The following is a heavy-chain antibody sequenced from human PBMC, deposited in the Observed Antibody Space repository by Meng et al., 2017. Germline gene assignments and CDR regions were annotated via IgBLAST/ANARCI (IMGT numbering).Heavy chain of an antibody. Sequence: SETLSLTCTVSGGSISSYYWSWIRQPPGKGLEWIGYIYCSGSTNYNPSLKSRVTISVDTSKNQFSLKLSSVTAADTAVYYCARLRMIEPKLYYYYGMDVWGQGTTVTVSS. CDR1: GGSISSYY. CDR3: ARLRMIEPKLYYYYGMDV. CDR2: IYCSGST. J-gene: IGHJ6*02. D-gene: IGHD3-22*01. V-gene: IGHV4-59*01.